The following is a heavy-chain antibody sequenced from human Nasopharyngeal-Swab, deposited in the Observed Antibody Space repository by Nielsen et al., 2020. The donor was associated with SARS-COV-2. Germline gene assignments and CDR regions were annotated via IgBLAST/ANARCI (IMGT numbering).Heavy chain of an antibody. J-gene: IGHJ4*02. Sequence: SVKVSCKTSGGTFSSHVINWVRQAPGQGLEWRGRIIPIVGTPNYAQKFQDRVTITADKSTTTGYMELSSLRSEDTAVYYCARDLGDNGSGWSWGQGTLVTVSS. CDR1: GGTFSSHV. CDR3: ARDLGDNGSGWS. CDR2: IIPIVGTP. V-gene: IGHV1-69*04. D-gene: IGHD6-19*01.